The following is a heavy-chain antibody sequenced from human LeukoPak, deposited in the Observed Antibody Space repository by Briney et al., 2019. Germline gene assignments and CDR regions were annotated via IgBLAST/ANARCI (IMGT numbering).Heavy chain of an antibody. V-gene: IGHV1-46*01. CDR1: GYTFTSYY. CDR2: INPSGGST. CDR3: ARAFTLNHYDSSGFHGYYFDY. J-gene: IGHJ4*02. D-gene: IGHD3-22*01. Sequence: ASVKVSCKASGYTFTSYYMHWVRQAPGQGLEWMGIINPSGGSTSYAQKFQGRVTMTRDTSTSTVYMELSSLRSEDTAMYYCARAFTLNHYDSSGFHGYYFDYWGQGTLVTVSS.